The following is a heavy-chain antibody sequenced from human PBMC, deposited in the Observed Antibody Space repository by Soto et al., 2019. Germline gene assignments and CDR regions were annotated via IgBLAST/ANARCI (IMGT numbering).Heavy chain of an antibody. CDR1: GYTFIGYY. V-gene: IGHV1-2*02. Sequence: GASVKVSCKASGYTFIGYYMYWVRQAPGQGLEWMGWINPDIGGTNFAQKFQGRVTLTRDTSSSTAYMELSSLRSDDTAVYYCARVDWSNWFDPWGQGTLVTVSS. CDR2: INPDIGGT. CDR3: ARVDWSNWFDP. J-gene: IGHJ5*02. D-gene: IGHD3-9*01.